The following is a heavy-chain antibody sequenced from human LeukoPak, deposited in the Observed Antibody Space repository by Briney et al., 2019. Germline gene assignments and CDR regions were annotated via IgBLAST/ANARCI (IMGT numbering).Heavy chain of an antibody. CDR2: IYSGGIT. CDR3: ARNPCGGGTCHHYFDY. CDR1: GGSISSFY. J-gene: IGHJ4*02. D-gene: IGHD2-21*01. Sequence: SETLSLTCTVSGGSISSFYWSWIRQPAGKGLEWTGRIYSGGITNYSPSLKSRVTMSVDTSNNQFSLKLTSMTAADTAVYYRARNPCGGGTCHHYFDYWGQGTLVTVSS. V-gene: IGHV4-4*07.